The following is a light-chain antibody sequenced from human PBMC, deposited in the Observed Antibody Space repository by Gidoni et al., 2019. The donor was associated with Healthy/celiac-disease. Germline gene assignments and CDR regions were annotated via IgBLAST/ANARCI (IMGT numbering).Light chain of an antibody. CDR3: QSADSSGPYVV. CDR1: ALPKQY. J-gene: IGLJ2*01. Sequence: SYELTQPPSVSLPPGQTARITCSGDALPKQYAYWYQQKPGQAPVLVIYKDSERPSGIPERFSGSSSGTTVTLTISGVQAEDEADYYCQSADSSGPYVVFGGGTKLTVL. V-gene: IGLV3-25*03. CDR2: KDS.